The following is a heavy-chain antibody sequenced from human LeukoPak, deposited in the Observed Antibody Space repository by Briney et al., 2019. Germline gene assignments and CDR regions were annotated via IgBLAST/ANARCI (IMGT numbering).Heavy chain of an antibody. CDR2: INPSGSST. Sequence: EASVKVSCKASGYAFTRHYMHWVRQAPGQGLEWMGLINPSGSSTIYAQNLQGRVTMTTDTSTSTAYMELRSLRSDDTAVYYCARAEVWGSHYWFDPWGQGTLVTVSS. J-gene: IGHJ5*02. D-gene: IGHD3-16*01. CDR3: ARAEVWGSHYWFDP. V-gene: IGHV1-46*01. CDR1: GYAFTRHY.